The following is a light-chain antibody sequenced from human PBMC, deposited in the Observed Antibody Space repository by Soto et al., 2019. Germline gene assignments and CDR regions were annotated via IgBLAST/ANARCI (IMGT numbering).Light chain of an antibody. CDR3: QQRRNWPPLT. CDR2: DGS. CDR1: ENVDIY. V-gene: IGKV3-11*01. J-gene: IGKJ4*01. Sequence: ETVLTQSPATLSLSPGERATLSCRASENVDIYLAWYQQKPGQAPRLLIYDGSNRATGIPARFSGSGSGTDFTLTISRLEPEDFAVYYGQQRRNWPPLTFGGGTRVEIK.